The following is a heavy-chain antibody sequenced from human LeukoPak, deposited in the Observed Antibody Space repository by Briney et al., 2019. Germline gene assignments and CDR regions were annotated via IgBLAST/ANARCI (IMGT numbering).Heavy chain of an antibody. CDR2: ISYDGSNK. J-gene: IGHJ6*03. Sequence: GGSLRLSCAASGFTFSNYVMYWVRQAPGKGLEWVAVISYDGSNKYYADSVKGRFTISRDNSKNTLYLQMNSLRAEDTAVYYCARPIEGTGYYYYYYMDVWGKGTTVTVSS. D-gene: IGHD1-1*01. CDR1: GFTFSNYV. CDR3: ARPIEGTGYYYYYYMDV. V-gene: IGHV3-30*01.